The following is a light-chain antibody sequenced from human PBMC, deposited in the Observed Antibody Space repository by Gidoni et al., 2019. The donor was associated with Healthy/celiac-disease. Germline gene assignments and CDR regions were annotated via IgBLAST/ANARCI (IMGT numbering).Light chain of an antibody. V-gene: IGLV2-14*01. CDR1: SSDVGGYKY. CDR3: SSDTSSSAWV. Sequence: SALTQPASGSGSPGQPLTISCTGTSSDVGGYKYVSWYHQHPAKAPKLMIYDASNRPSGVSNRFSGSKSGNTASLTISGLQAEDDADYYCSSDTSSSAWVFGGGTKLTVL. CDR2: DAS. J-gene: IGLJ3*02.